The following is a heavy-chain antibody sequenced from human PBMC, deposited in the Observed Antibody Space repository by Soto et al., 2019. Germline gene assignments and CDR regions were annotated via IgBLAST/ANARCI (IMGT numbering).Heavy chain of an antibody. CDR3: ARYCSGGSCFGGNDDFDI. CDR1: GYTFTRYD. D-gene: IGHD2-15*01. J-gene: IGHJ3*02. V-gene: IGHV1-8*01. CDR2: MNPNSGNT. Sequence: ASVKVSCKASGYTFTRYDINWVRQATGQGLEWMGWMNPNSGNTGYAQKFQGRVTMTRNTSISTAYMELSSLRSEDTAVYYCARYCSGGSCFGGNDDFDIWGQGTMVTVSS.